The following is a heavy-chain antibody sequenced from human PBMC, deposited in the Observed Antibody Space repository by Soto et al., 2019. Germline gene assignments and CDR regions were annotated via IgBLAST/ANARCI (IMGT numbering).Heavy chain of an antibody. CDR1: GFTFSSYG. D-gene: IGHD5-12*01. CDR2: ISYDGSNK. Sequence: GGSLRLSCAASGFTFSSYGMHWVRQAPGKGLEWVAVISYDGSNKYYADSVKGRFTISRDNSKNTLYLQMNSLRAEDTAVYYCAKALDLDIGGMDVWGQGTTGTSP. CDR3: AKALDLDIGGMDV. J-gene: IGHJ6*02. V-gene: IGHV3-30*18.